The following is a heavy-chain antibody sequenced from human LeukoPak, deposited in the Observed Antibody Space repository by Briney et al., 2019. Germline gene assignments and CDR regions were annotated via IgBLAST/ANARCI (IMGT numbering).Heavy chain of an antibody. D-gene: IGHD3-22*01. CDR3: ARNRQGLDSSGYSYFDY. J-gene: IGHJ4*02. CDR2: INSYNGNT. Sequence: ASVKVSCKASGYTFTTYGISWVRQAPGQGLEWLGWINSYNGNTNYAQKFQGRVTMTTDTSTTTAYMDLRGLRSDDTALYYCARNRQGLDSSGYSYFDYWGQGTLVTVSS. V-gene: IGHV1-18*01. CDR1: GYTFTTYG.